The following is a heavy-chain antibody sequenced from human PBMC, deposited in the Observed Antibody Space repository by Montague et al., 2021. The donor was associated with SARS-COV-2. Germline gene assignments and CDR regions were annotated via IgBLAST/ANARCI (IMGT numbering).Heavy chain of an antibody. CDR2: ISYSGAT. J-gene: IGHJ4*01. CDR3: ARQQGLSGSGVVRLMELDI. D-gene: IGHD3-3*01. Sequence: SETLSLTCTDSGDSISGRFWSWIRQTPGKGLEWIGYISYSGATSSNPSLKSRVTLLVDTAVNQFSLKMRSVTAADTAIYYCARQQGLSGSGVVRLMELDIWGHGALVTVSS. V-gene: IGHV4-59*08. CDR1: GDSISGRF.